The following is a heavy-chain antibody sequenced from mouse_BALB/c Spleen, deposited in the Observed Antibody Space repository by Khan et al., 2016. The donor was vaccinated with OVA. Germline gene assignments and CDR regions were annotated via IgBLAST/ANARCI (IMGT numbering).Heavy chain of an antibody. D-gene: IGHD2-1*01. J-gene: IGHJ3*01. V-gene: IGHV5-4*02. CDR3: ARSHYGSPVAY. Sequence: EVELVESGGGLVKPGGSLKLSCAASGFTFSDYYMYWVRQTPEKRLEWVATISDGGSYTYYPDSVKGRFTISRDDAKHNLYLQMSSLKSEDAAMYFCARSHYGSPVAYWGQGTLVTVSA. CDR1: GFTFSDYY. CDR2: ISDGGSYT.